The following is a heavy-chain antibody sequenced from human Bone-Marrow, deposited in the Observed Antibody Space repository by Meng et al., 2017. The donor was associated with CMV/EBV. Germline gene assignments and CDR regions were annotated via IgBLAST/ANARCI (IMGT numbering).Heavy chain of an antibody. Sequence: ASVKVSCKASGYTFTSYDINWVRQATGQGLEWMGWMNPNSGNTGYAQKFQGRVTMTRNTSISTAYMELSSLRPEDAALYYCAKVISAAINAAGMDVWGQGTTVTVSS. V-gene: IGHV1-8*01. J-gene: IGHJ6*02. D-gene: IGHD2-2*01. CDR2: MNPNSGNT. CDR3: AKVISAAINAAGMDV. CDR1: GYTFTSYD.